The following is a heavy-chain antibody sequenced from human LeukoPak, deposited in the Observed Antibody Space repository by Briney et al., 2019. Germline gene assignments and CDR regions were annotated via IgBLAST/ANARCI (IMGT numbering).Heavy chain of an antibody. Sequence: PSQTLSLTCTVSGGSISSGSYYWSWIRQPAGKGLEWIGYIYYSGSTNYNPSLKSRVTISVDTSKNQFSLKLSSVTAADTAVYYCASFGYRRYGTEAYFDYWGQGTLVTVSS. CDR3: ASFGYRRYGTEAYFDY. CDR1: GGSISSGSYY. CDR2: IYYSGST. D-gene: IGHD5-12*01. J-gene: IGHJ4*02. V-gene: IGHV4-61*10.